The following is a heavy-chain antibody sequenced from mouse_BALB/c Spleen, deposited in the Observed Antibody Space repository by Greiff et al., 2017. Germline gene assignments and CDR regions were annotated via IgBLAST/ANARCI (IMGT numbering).Heavy chain of an antibody. D-gene: IGHD1-1*01. CDR1: GYSFTSYW. Sequence: EVQLQQSGTVLARPGASVKMSCKASGYSFTSYWMHWVKQRPGQGLEWIGAIYPGNSDTSYNQKFKGKAKLTAVTSASTAYMELSSLTNEDSAVYYCTRRSGGSSYDYFDYWGQGTTLTVSS. J-gene: IGHJ2*01. CDR2: IYPGNSDT. V-gene: IGHV1-5*01. CDR3: TRRSGGSSYDYFDY.